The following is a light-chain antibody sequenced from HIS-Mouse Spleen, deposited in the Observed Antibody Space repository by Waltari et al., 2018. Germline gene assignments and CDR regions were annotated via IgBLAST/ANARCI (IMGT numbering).Light chain of an antibody. J-gene: IGKJ4*01. Sequence: EFVFTQSPGTLSFSPGESATLSCRASQSVSSSYLAWYQQKPGQAPRLLIYGASSRATGIPDRFSGSGSGTDFTLTISRLEPEDFAEYYCQQYGSSPLTFGGGTKVEIK. CDR3: QQYGSSPLT. V-gene: IGKV3-20*01. CDR1: QSVSSSY. CDR2: GAS.